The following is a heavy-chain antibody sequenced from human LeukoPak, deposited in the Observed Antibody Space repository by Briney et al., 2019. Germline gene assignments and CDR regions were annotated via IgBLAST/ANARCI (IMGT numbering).Heavy chain of an antibody. V-gene: IGHV3-23*01. J-gene: IGHJ4*02. CDR1: GFTFSNYA. D-gene: IGHD6-13*01. CDR3: ARLFSSTWSRPVNFDS. CDR2: ISGSGAST. Sequence: PGGSLRLSCAASGFTFSNYAMSWVRQAPGKGLEWVSGISGSGASTFYADSVKGRFTISGDNSKSMLYLEMNSLRVEDTAVYYCARLFSSTWSRPVNFDSWGQGTLVTVSS.